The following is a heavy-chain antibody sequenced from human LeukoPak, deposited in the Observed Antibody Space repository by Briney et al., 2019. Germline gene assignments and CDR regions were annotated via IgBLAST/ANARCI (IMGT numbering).Heavy chain of an antibody. J-gene: IGHJ6*03. CDR1: GYTLTELS. CDR3: ATAPGYSGSYTYYYYMDV. Sequence: ASVKVSCKVSGYTLTELSMHWVRQAPGKGLEWMGGFDPGDGETIYAQKFQGRVTMTEDTSTDTAYMELSSLRSEDTAVYYCATAPGYSGSYTYYYYMDVWGKGTTVTVSS. CDR2: FDPGDGET. D-gene: IGHD1-26*01. V-gene: IGHV1-24*01.